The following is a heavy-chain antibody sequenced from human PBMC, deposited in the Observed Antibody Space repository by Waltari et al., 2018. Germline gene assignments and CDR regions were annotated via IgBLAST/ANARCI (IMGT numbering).Heavy chain of an antibody. V-gene: IGHV4-59*01. J-gene: IGHJ3*01. CDR2: MYSVGGT. CDR1: GDALGTYL. D-gene: IGHD2-21*01. CDR3: TRGHIR. Sequence: QVQLQESGPGQVTPSATLSLTCTVSGDALGTYLWSWIRQPPGRGLEWIGYMYSVGGTTSNPSLKSRVAFSIDTSKNQFSLRLSSVTEADTAVYYCTRGHIRWGQGTMVTVTS.